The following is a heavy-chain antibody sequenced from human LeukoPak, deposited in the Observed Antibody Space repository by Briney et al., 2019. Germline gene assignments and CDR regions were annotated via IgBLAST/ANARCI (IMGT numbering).Heavy chain of an antibody. V-gene: IGHV4-34*01. CDR1: GGSFSGYY. J-gene: IGHJ4*02. D-gene: IGHD2-15*01. Sequence: SETLSLTCAVYGGSFSGYYWSWIRQSPGKGLEWTGELNQSGITNYNPSLKTRVTISVDTSKNQLSLKLRSVTAADTAVYYCARDDRRYCSGGTCYSRDYWGQGTLVTVSS. CDR3: ARDDRRYCSGGTCYSRDY. CDR2: LNQSGIT.